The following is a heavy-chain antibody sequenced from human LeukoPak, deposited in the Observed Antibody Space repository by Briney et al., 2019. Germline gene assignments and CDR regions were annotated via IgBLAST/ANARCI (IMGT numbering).Heavy chain of an antibody. CDR2: IYSGGST. Sequence: GSLRLSCASSGFTVSSNYMSWVRQAPGKGLELVSVIYSGGSTYYADSVKGRFTISRDNSKNTLYLQMNSLRAEDTAVYYCARRRGDGYNFGTIDYWGQGTLVTVSS. V-gene: IGHV3-66*01. CDR1: GFTVSSNY. D-gene: IGHD5-24*01. J-gene: IGHJ4*02. CDR3: ARRRGDGYNFGTIDY.